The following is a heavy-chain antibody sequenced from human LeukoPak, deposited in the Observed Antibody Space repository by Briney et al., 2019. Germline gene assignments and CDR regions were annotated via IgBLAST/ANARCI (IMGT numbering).Heavy chain of an antibody. CDR1: GFTFSNYG. Sequence: GGSLRLSCAASGFTFSNYGMHWVRQAPGKGLEWVAVIWYDGSNEYYADSVKGRFTISRDNSKDTLYLQMSSLRAEDTAVYYCARGNQNLAATPDYWGQGTLVTVSS. CDR2: IWYDGSNE. CDR3: ARGNQNLAATPDY. V-gene: IGHV3-33*01. J-gene: IGHJ4*02. D-gene: IGHD2-15*01.